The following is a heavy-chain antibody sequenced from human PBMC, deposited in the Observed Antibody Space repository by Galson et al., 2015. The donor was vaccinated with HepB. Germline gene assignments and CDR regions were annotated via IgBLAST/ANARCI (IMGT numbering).Heavy chain of an antibody. CDR3: ARDVVGDSSGYPSYY. J-gene: IGHJ4*02. CDR1: GFTFSSYA. Sequence: SLRLSCAASGFTFSSYAMHWVRQAPGKGLEWVAVISYDGSNKYYADSVKGRFTISRDNSKNTLYLQMNSLRAEDTAVYYCARDVVGDSSGYPSYYWGQGTLVTVSS. D-gene: IGHD3-22*01. CDR2: ISYDGSNK. V-gene: IGHV3-30*04.